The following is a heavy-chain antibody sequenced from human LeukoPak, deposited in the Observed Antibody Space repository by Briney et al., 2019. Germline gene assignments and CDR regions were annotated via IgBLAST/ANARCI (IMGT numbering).Heavy chain of an antibody. CDR1: GYTFTSYY. Sequence: ASVKVSCKASGYTFTSYYMHWVRQAPGQGLEWMGIINPSGGSISYAQKFQGRVTMTRDTSTSTVYMELSSLRSEDTAVYYCARGDDSSGYYYLKWFDPWGQGTLVTVSS. CDR2: INPSGGSI. D-gene: IGHD3-22*01. CDR3: ARGDDSSGYYYLKWFDP. J-gene: IGHJ5*02. V-gene: IGHV1-46*01.